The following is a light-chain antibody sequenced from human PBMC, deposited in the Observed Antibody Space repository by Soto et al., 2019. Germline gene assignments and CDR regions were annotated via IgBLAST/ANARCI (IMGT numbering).Light chain of an antibody. J-gene: IGLJ1*01. CDR2: EVT. Sequence: QSVLTQPASVSGSPGQSITLSCAGTTNDIGSYNYVSWFQQHPGEAPKLIIFEVTHRPSGISTRFSGSKSGSTASLTISGLQAEDEADYYCSAYTTSIALYVFGAGTKVTVL. V-gene: IGLV2-14*01. CDR1: TNDIGSYNY. CDR3: SAYTTSIALYV.